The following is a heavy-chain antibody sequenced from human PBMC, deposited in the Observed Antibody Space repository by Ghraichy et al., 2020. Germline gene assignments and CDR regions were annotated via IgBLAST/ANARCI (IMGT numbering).Heavy chain of an antibody. CDR1: GFTFSSYA. CDR2: ISGSGGST. Sequence: GGSLRLSCAASGFTFSSYAMSWVRQAPGKGLEWVSAISGSGGSTYYADSVKGRFTISRDNSKNTLYLQMNSLRAEDTAVYYCANEVTTIFGVVITPNYDAFDIWGQGTMVTVSS. D-gene: IGHD3-3*01. CDR3: ANEVTTIFGVVITPNYDAFDI. J-gene: IGHJ3*02. V-gene: IGHV3-23*01.